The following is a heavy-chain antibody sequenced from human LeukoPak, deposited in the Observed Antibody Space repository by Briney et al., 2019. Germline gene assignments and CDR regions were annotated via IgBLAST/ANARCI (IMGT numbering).Heavy chain of an antibody. Sequence: PGGSLRLSCAASGFTFTCCWMSWVRQTPGKGLERVASIKQDGREKFYADSVKGRFTTSRDNAQNSLYLQVNSLRAEDTAVYYCARVPGITRYFDSWGQGILVTVSS. CDR1: GFTFTCCW. CDR3: ARVPGITRYFDS. V-gene: IGHV3-7*01. D-gene: IGHD1-20*01. CDR2: IKQDGREK. J-gene: IGHJ4*02.